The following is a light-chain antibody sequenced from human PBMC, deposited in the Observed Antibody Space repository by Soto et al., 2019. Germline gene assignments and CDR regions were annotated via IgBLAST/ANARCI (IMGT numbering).Light chain of an antibody. CDR1: QSINTY. V-gene: IGKV1-9*01. J-gene: IGKJ2*01. Sequence: DIQMTQSPSFLSASVGDRVTISCRASQSINTYLNWYQHKPGKAPKLLIYGTSDLQSGVPSRFSGGGSGTEFTLTISSLQPDDFATYYCQQYNSYYTFGQGTKLES. CDR2: GTS. CDR3: QQYNSYYT.